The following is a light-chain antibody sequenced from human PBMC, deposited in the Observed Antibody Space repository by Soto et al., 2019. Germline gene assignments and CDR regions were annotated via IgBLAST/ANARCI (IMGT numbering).Light chain of an antibody. V-gene: IGLV2-8*01. CDR2: EVV. CDR1: KSDIGVYDF. Sequence: QSALTQPPSASGSPGQSVTISCTGTKSDIGVYDFVSWYQHHPGKAPRLIIYEVVQRPSGVPDRFSGSKSGNTASLTVSGLQAADEADYFCGTWDSSLNGYVFGTGTKLTVL. CDR3: GTWDSSLNGYV. J-gene: IGLJ1*01.